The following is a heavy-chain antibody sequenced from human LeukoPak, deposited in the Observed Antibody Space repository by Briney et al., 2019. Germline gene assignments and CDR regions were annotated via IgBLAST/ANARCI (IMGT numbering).Heavy chain of an antibody. CDR2: INPSGGST. CDR3: AREYYDSSGLKHAFDI. J-gene: IGHJ3*02. CDR1: GYTFTSYY. D-gene: IGHD3-22*01. Sequence: ASVKVSCKASGYTFTSYYMHWVRQAPGQRLEWMVIINPSGGSTSYAQKFQGRVTVTRDTSISTAYMELSRLRFDDTAVYYCAREYYDSSGLKHAFDIWGQGTMVTVSS. V-gene: IGHV1-46*01.